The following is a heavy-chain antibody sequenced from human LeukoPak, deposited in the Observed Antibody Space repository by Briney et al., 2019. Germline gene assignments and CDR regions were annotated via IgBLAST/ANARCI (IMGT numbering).Heavy chain of an antibody. Sequence: GGSLRLSCAASGFTFSSYSMNWVRQAPGKGLEWVSSISSSSSYIYYADSVKGRFTISRDNSKNTLYLQMNSLRAEDTAVYYCAKDVEEDYWGQGTLVTVSS. J-gene: IGHJ4*02. CDR2: ISSSSSYI. CDR1: GFTFSSYS. CDR3: AKDVEEDY. D-gene: IGHD2-15*01. V-gene: IGHV3-21*04.